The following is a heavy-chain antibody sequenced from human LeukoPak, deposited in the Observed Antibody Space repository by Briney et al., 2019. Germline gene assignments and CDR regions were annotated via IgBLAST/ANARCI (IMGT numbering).Heavy chain of an antibody. CDR1: GGSISNYY. D-gene: IGHD4-11*01. CDR2: IYYIGST. Sequence: SETLSLTCTVSGGSISNYYWSWVRQPPGKGLEWIGCIYYIGSTNYNPSLKSRVTISPDTSKNQFALELSSVTAADTAVYYCARHGGAYSFDYWGQGTLVTVSS. V-gene: IGHV4-59*08. CDR3: ARHGGAYSFDY. J-gene: IGHJ4*02.